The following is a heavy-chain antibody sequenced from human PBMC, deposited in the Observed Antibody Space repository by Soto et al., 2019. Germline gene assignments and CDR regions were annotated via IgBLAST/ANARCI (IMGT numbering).Heavy chain of an antibody. J-gene: IGHJ4*02. CDR2: IYYSGNT. V-gene: IGHV4-30-2*06. D-gene: IGHD3-22*01. Sequence: SETLSLTAAVCGGSISSGCFSWSWIRQSPGKGLELIGYIYYSGNTYYNPSLKSRVTISVDRSKNEFSLRLGSVTAAETAVYYCTRATFIRKGYYDATDYYYFEDWAQGNRRTVSA. CDR3: TRATFIRKGYYDATDYYYFED. CDR1: GGSISSGCFS.